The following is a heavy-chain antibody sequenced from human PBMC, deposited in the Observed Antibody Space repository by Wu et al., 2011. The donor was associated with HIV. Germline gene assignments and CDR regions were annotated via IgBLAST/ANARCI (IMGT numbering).Heavy chain of an antibody. Sequence: QVQLVQTGAEVKKPGASVKVSCKTSGYTFTSYGISWVRQAPGQGLEWMGWISADNGDTNYAQKLQGRVTMTTDTSTSTAYMELRSLRFDDTAVYYCARTLRTTFGRLYYYYHLDVWGTGTT. J-gene: IGHJ6*03. V-gene: IGHV1-18*01. CDR1: GYTFTSYG. CDR2: ISADNGDT. CDR3: ARTLRTTFGRLYYYYHLDV. D-gene: IGHD2/OR15-2a*01.